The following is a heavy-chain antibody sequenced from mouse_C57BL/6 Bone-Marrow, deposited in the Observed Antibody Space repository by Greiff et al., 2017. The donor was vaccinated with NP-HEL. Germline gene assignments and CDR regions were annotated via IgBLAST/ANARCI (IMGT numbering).Heavy chain of an antibody. V-gene: IGHV5-6*01. D-gene: IGHD1-1*01. J-gene: IGHJ2*01. CDR2: ISSGGSYT. CDR1: GFTFSSYC. Sequence: EVHLVESGGDLVKPGGSLKLSCAASGFTFSSYCMSWVRQTPDKRLEWVATISSGGSYTYYPDSVKGRFTISRDNAKNTLYLQMSSLTSEDTSMYYWAKQRITTVVATVARYYIDYWGQGTTLTVSS. CDR3: AKQRITTVVATVARYYIDY.